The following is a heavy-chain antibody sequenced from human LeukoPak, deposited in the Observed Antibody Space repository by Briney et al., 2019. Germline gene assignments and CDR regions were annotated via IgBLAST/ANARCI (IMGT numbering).Heavy chain of an antibody. Sequence: QSGGSLRLSCAASGFTFSSYEMNWVRQAPGKGLEWVSYISSSGSTIYYADSVKGRFTISRDNAKNSLYLQMNSLRAEDTAVYYCARGNGADYSSGWGPNFDYWGQGTLVTVSS. CDR2: ISSSGSTI. CDR3: ARGNGADYSSGWGPNFDY. J-gene: IGHJ4*02. D-gene: IGHD6-19*01. V-gene: IGHV3-48*03. CDR1: GFTFSSYE.